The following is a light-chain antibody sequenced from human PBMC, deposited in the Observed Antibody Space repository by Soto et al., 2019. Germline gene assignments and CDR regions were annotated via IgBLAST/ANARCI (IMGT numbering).Light chain of an antibody. CDR1: NSDVGSYNY. Sequence: QSVLTQPRSVSGSPVQSVTISCTGSNSDVGSYNYVSWYQQHPGQAPKLMIFDVSNRPSGVPDRFSGSKSGNTASLTISGLQAEDEADYYCCSYTGRYTWMFGGGTKLTVL. V-gene: IGLV2-11*01. CDR2: DVS. J-gene: IGLJ3*02. CDR3: CSYTGRYTWM.